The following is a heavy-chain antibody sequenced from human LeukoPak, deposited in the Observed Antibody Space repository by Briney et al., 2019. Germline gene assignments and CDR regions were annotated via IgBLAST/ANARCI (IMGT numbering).Heavy chain of an antibody. CDR3: ARDVKRGYSSGRRVFDY. Sequence: ASVKVSCKASGGTFSSYGISWVRQAPGQGLEWMGWINTNTGNPTYAQGFTGRFVFSLDTSVSTAYLQISSLKAEDTAVYYCARDVKRGYSSGRRVFDYWGQGTLVTVSS. J-gene: IGHJ4*02. CDR2: INTNTGNP. V-gene: IGHV7-4-1*02. CDR1: GGTFSSYG. D-gene: IGHD6-19*01.